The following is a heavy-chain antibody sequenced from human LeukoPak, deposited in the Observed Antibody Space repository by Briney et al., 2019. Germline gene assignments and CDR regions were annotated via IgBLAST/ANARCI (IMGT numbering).Heavy chain of an antibody. D-gene: IGHD6-19*01. V-gene: IGHV1-8*01. CDR1: GYTFTSYD. CDR3: ARGHEWAPNSSPGY. Sequence: ASVKVSCKASGYTFTSYDIYWVRQAAGQGLEWMGWMNPNSGNTGYTQKFQGRVIINRNTSISTAYMELSSLRSEDTALYYCARGHEWAPNSSPGYWGQGTLVTVSS. CDR2: MNPNSGNT. J-gene: IGHJ4*02.